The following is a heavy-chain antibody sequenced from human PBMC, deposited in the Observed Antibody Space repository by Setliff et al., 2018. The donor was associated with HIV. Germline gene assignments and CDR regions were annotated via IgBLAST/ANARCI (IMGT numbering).Heavy chain of an antibody. D-gene: IGHD3-3*01. J-gene: IGHJ4*02. Sequence: GASVKVSCKASGYTFSNYAIHWLRQAPGQRLEWMGWINAGNGNTKNSQKFQGRLTITRDTSASTTYMELSSLRSEDTAMYHCARRGRFFEYWGQGTLVTVSS. CDR1: GYTFSNYA. V-gene: IGHV1-3*01. CDR3: ARRGRFFEY. CDR2: INAGNGNT.